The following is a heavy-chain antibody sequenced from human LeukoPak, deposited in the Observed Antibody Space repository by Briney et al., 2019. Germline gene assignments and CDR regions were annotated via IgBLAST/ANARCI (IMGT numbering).Heavy chain of an antibody. CDR1: GYTFTSYD. V-gene: IGHV1-8*01. D-gene: IGHD3-3*01. CDR2: MNPNSGNT. J-gene: IGHJ3*02. CDR3: ARVGITIFGVVTPPDAFDI. Sequence: GASVKVSCKASGYTFTSYDINWVRQATGQGLEWMGWMNPNSGNTGYAQKFHGRVTMTRNTSICTAYMELSSLRSDDTAVYYCARVGITIFGVVTPPDAFDIWGQGTMVTVSS.